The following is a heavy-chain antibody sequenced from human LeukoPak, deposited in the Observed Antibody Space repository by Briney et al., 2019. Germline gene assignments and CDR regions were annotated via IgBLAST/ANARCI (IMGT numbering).Heavy chain of an antibody. D-gene: IGHD3-22*01. V-gene: IGHV1-2*02. J-gene: IGHJ4*02. CDR3: AREVDYYDTSDYFPLGY. Sequence: GASVNVSCKASGYTFTDYYIHWVRQAPGQGLEWMGWINPNNGGTNYAQKFQGRVTMTRDTAISTAYMELSRLRSDDTAVYYCAREVDYYDTSDYFPLGYWGQGTLVTVSS. CDR2: INPNNGGT. CDR1: GYTFTDYY.